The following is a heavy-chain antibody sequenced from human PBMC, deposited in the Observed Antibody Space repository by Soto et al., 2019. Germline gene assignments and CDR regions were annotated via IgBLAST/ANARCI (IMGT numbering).Heavy chain of an antibody. J-gene: IGHJ6*02. CDR2: ISWISGSI. V-gene: IGHV3-9*01. Sequence: DVQLVESGGGLVQPGGSLRLSCAASGFTFDDYSMHWVRQAPGKGLEWVSSISWISGSIGYADSVKGRFTISRDNAKNSLYLQMNSLRAEDTAFYHCAKDKLERRHYYYYGMDVWGQGTTVTVSS. CDR1: GFTFDDYS. CDR3: AKDKLERRHYYYYGMDV. D-gene: IGHD1-1*01.